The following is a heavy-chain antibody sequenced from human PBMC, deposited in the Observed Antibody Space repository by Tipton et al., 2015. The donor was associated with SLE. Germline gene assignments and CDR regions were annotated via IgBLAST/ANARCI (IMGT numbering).Heavy chain of an antibody. CDR3: ARGDIQGAFDI. V-gene: IGHV3-48*01. CDR2: ISSSSSTI. Sequence: SLRLSCAASGFTFSSYSMNWVRQAPGKGLEWVSYISSSSSTIYYADSVKGRFTISRDNAKNSLYLQMNSLRAEDTAVYYCARGDIQGAFDIWGQGTMVTVSS. J-gene: IGHJ3*02. CDR1: GFTFSSYS.